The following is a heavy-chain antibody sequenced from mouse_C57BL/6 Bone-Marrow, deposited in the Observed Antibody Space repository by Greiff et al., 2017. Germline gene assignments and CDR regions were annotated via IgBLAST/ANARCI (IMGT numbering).Heavy chain of an antibody. J-gene: IGHJ1*03. D-gene: IGHD1-1*01. CDR3: ARNYYGSSRYFDV. V-gene: IGHV2-2*01. CDR2: IWSGGST. Sequence: QVQLKESGPGLVQPSQSLSITCTVSGFSLTSYGVHWVRQSPGKGLEWLGVIWSGGSTDYNAAFLSRLSISKDNPKSQVFFKMNSLQADDTAIYYCARNYYGSSRYFDVWGTGTTDTVSS. CDR1: GFSLTSYG.